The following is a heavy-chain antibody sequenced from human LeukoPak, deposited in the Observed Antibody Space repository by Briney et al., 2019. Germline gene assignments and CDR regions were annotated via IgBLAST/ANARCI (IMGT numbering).Heavy chain of an antibody. CDR1: GGSFSGYY. CDR2: INHSGST. Sequence: SEPLSLTCAVYGGSFSGYYWSWIRQPPGKGLEWIGEINHSGSTNYNPSLKSRVTISVDTSKNQFSLKLSSVTAADTAVYYCARGLTAAIFNYWGQGTLVTVSS. CDR3: ARGLTAAIFNY. J-gene: IGHJ4*02. D-gene: IGHD2-2*02. V-gene: IGHV4-34*01.